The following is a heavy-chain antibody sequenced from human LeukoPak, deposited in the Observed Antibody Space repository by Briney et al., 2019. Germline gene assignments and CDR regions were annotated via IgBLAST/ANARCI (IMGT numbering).Heavy chain of an antibody. D-gene: IGHD3-22*01. CDR1: GYSISSAYY. J-gene: IGHJ4*02. CDR2: IHHRGGT. CDR3: ARRGDTSGYYYYNDY. Sequence: PSETLSLTCTVSGYSISSAYYWGWIRQPPGKGLEWIGSIHHRGGTSYNPSLKSRVAISIDTSNNQFSLKLTSVTAADTAIYYCARRGDTSGYYYYNDYWGQGALVTVSS. V-gene: IGHV4-38-2*02.